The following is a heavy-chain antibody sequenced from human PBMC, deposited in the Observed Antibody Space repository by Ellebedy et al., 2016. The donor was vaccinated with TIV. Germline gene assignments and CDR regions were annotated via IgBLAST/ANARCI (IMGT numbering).Heavy chain of an antibody. CDR2: ISDRNSKR. V-gene: IGHV3-21*01. J-gene: IGHJ6*03. CDR3: ARPMFYYHYYMDV. D-gene: IGHD3-10*02. CDR1: GFVFKSYS. Sequence: GESLKISXAASGFVFKSYSMNWVRQAPGKGLAWVASISDRNSKRFYSDSVKGRFIISRDDATSSLFLEMNTLRVEDTAVYYCARPMFYYHYYMDVWGKGTTVIV.